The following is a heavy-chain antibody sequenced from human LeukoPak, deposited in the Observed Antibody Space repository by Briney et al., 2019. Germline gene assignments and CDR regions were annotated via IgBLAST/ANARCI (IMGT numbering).Heavy chain of an antibody. CDR1: VYTFTSYD. D-gene: IGHD2-15*01. J-gene: IGHJ4*02. CDR3: ARGPESYCSGGSCPLNFDY. Sequence: ASVKVSCKASVYTFTSYDISWVRQATGQGLEGMGWMNPNSGNTGYAQNFQGRVTMTRNTSISTAYMEMSSLRSEDTAVYYCARGPESYCSGGSCPLNFDYWGQGTPVTVSS. V-gene: IGHV1-8*01. CDR2: MNPNSGNT.